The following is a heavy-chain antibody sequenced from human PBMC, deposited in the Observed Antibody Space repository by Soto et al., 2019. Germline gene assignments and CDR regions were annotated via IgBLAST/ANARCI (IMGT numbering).Heavy chain of an antibody. D-gene: IGHD3-10*01. Sequence: QVQLVQSGAELKKPGSSVKVSCKASGDTFSGYPINWVRQAPGEGLEWMGRIIPVFGTTNDAQRFEGRVTFTADASTNTAYMELRGLRSEDTAVYYCARDGGFGELKYWGPGNPVTVSS. CDR2: IIPVFGTT. CDR1: GDTFSGYP. CDR3: ARDGGFGELKY. J-gene: IGHJ4*02. V-gene: IGHV1-69*18.